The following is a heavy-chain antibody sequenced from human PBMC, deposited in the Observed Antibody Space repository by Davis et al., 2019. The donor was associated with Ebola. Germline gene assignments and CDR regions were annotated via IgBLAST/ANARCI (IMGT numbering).Heavy chain of an antibody. Sequence: GESLKISCAASGFTFSSYWMSWVRQAPGKGLEWVANIKQDGSEKYYVDSVKGRFTISRDNAKNTLYLQMNSLRAEDTAVYYCAREMYSSSRSPFDPWGQGTLVTVS. CDR3: AREMYSSSRSPFDP. J-gene: IGHJ5*02. CDR1: GFTFSSYW. CDR2: IKQDGSEK. V-gene: IGHV3-7*01. D-gene: IGHD6-6*01.